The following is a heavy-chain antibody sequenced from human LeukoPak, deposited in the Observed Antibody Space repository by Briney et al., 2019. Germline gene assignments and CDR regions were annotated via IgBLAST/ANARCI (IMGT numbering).Heavy chain of an antibody. D-gene: IGHD3-22*01. CDR3: ARVYYDSSGYPDAFDI. Sequence: SVTVSFTASGGTFSIYAISWVRPAPGQGLEWMGGIIPIFGTANYAQKFQGRVTITADESTSTAYMELSSLRSEDTAVYYCARVYYDSSGYPDAFDIWGQGTMVTVSS. J-gene: IGHJ3*02. CDR2: IIPIFGTA. V-gene: IGHV1-69*01. CDR1: GGTFSIYA.